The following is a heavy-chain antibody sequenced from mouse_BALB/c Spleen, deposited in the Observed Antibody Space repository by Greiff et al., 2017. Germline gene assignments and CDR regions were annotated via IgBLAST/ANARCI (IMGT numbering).Heavy chain of an antibody. CDR1: GFTFSSYA. J-gene: IGHJ2*01. Sequence: DVKLVESGGGLVKPGGSLKLSCAASGFTFSSYAMSWVRQTPEKRLEWVATISSGGSYTYYPDSVKGRFTISRDNAKNTLYLQMSSLRSEDTAMYYCATITTVVGNYFDYWGQGTTRTVAS. D-gene: IGHD1-1*01. CDR3: ATITTVVGNYFDY. V-gene: IGHV5-9-3*01. CDR2: ISSGGSYT.